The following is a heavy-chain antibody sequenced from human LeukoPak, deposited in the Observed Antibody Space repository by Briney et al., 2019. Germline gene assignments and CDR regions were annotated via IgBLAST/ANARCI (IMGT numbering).Heavy chain of an antibody. CDR2: IRDDGSNK. CDR3: AKDRYVPTVTRPIDH. CDR1: GFTFSSYA. V-gene: IGHV3-30*02. Sequence: PGGSLRLSCAAPGFTFSSYAMHWVRQAPGKGLEGVAFIRDDGSNKYYADSVKGRFTISRDNSKNTLYLQMNSLRPEDTGIYYCAKDRYVPTVTRPIDHWGQGTLVTVSS. J-gene: IGHJ4*02. D-gene: IGHD4-17*01.